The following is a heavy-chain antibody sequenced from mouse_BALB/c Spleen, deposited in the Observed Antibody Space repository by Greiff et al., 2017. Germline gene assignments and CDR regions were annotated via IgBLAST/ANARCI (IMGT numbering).Heavy chain of an antibody. D-gene: IGHD2-3*01. CDR1: GFTFSSYA. CDR3: ARAPDGYSDYYAMDY. V-gene: IGHV5-9-4*01. CDR2: ISSGGSYT. Sequence: DVQLVESGGGLVKPGGSLKLSCAASGFTFSSYAMSWVRQSPEKRLEWVAEISSGGSYTYYPDTVTGRFTISRDNAKNTLYLEMSSLRSEDTAMYYCARAPDGYSDYYAMDYWGQGTSVTVSS. J-gene: IGHJ4*01.